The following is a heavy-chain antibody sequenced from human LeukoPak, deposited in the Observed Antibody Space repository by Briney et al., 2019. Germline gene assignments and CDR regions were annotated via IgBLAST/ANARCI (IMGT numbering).Heavy chain of an antibody. Sequence: SVKVSCKASGGTFSSYAISWVRQAPGQGLEWMGGIIPIFGTANYAQKFQGRVTITADESTSTAYMELSSLRSEDTAVYYCARVWRSLTLGGFDPWGQGTLVTVSS. CDR2: IIPIFGTA. V-gene: IGHV1-69*13. CDR3: ARVWRSLTLGGFDP. J-gene: IGHJ5*02. D-gene: IGHD1-14*01. CDR1: GGTFSSYA.